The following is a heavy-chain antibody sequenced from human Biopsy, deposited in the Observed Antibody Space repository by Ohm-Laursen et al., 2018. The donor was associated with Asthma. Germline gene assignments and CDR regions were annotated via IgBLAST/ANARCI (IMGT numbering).Heavy chain of an antibody. Sequence: GSLRLSCAASGFTFSSYWMSWVRQAPGKGLEWVANIKQDGSEKYYVDSVKGRFTISRDNAKNTLYLQMNSLRADDTALYYCTRVLSKYSGAFKRTFHHNGMDVWGRGTTVTVSS. D-gene: IGHD5-12*01. CDR1: GFTFSSYW. J-gene: IGHJ6*02. V-gene: IGHV3-7*02. CDR2: IKQDGSEK. CDR3: TRVLSKYSGAFKRTFHHNGMDV.